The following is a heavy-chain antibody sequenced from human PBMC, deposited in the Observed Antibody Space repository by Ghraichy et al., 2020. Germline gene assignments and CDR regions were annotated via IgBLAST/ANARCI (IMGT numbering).Heavy chain of an antibody. CDR2: IDQSGDI. J-gene: IGHJ6*02. Sequence: ETLSLTCAVYNGSFSGYYWSWIRQSPGKGLEWIGEIDQSGDIYYAPSLRGRVTLSVDTSKSQSSLKVTSLTAADTAVYYCARVKWRGDPFPYYGMDIWGQGTAVTVSS. V-gene: IGHV4-34*01. CDR1: NGSFSGYY. D-gene: IGHD3-16*01. CDR3: ARVKWRGDPFPYYGMDI.